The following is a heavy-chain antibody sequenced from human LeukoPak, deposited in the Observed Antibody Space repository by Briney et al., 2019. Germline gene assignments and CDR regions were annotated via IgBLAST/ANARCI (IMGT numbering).Heavy chain of an antibody. Sequence: GGSLRLSCTPSAFTSDDYAMSWVRQAPGKGLEWVAFIRSRAHGGTTEYATSVKGRFTISRDDSKSIAYLQMNSLRVEDTAVYYCAKQYDFWSGPDYWGQGTLVTVSS. CDR2: IRSRAHGGTT. CDR3: AKQYDFWSGPDY. D-gene: IGHD3-3*01. CDR1: AFTSDDYA. V-gene: IGHV3-49*04. J-gene: IGHJ4*02.